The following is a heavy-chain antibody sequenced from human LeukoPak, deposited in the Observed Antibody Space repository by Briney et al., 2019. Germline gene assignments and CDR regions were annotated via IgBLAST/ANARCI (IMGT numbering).Heavy chain of an antibody. CDR1: GFTFSSYW. Sequence: GGSLRLSCAASGFTFSSYWMSWVRQAPGKGLEWVANIKQDGSEKYYVDSVKGRFTISRDNAKNSLYLQMNSLRAEDTAVYYCARRGLVDYYYYMDVWGKGTTVIVSS. J-gene: IGHJ6*03. CDR2: IKQDGSEK. CDR3: ARRGLVDYYYYMDV. V-gene: IGHV3-7*01.